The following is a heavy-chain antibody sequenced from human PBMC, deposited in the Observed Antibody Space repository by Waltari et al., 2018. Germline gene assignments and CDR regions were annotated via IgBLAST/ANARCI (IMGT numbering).Heavy chain of an antibody. Sequence: QVQLQQWGAGLLKPSETLSLPCAAYGGSLSGYYWTSLPHPPGKGLEWIGEINHSGSTIYNPSLKSRVTISVDTSTNQFSLKLSSVTAADTAVYYCARAIGFWSGFPNYYYCYYMDVWDKGTTVTVSS. V-gene: IGHV4-34*01. J-gene: IGHJ6*03. CDR3: ARAIGFWSGFPNYYYCYYMDV. CDR2: INHSGST. CDR1: GGSLSGYY. D-gene: IGHD3-3*01.